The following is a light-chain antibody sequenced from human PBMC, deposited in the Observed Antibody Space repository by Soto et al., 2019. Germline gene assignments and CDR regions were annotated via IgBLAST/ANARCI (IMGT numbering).Light chain of an antibody. CDR3: SSYTSSTTLYV. V-gene: IGLV2-14*01. Sequence: QSVLTQPASVSGSPGPSITISCTGTSSDVGGYNDVSWYQQHPGKAPKLMIYEVTNRPSGVSNRFSGSKSGNTASLTISGLRAEDEADYYCSSYTSSTTLYVFGTGTKVTVL. CDR1: SSDVGGYND. J-gene: IGLJ1*01. CDR2: EVT.